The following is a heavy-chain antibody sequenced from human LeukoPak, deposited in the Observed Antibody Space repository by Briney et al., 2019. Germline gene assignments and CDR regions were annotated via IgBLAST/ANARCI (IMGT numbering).Heavy chain of an antibody. Sequence: PSETLSLTCSVSGDFIGSYYWTWIRQSPGKGLEWIGYIYYGGSTNYSPSLQSRVSIPVDTSNNQFSLQLRSVTATDTAIYYCARGRARDGSYPWLDSWGQGTLVTVSS. CDR2: IYYGGST. CDR3: ARGRARDGSYPWLDS. V-gene: IGHV4-59*01. J-gene: IGHJ5*01. D-gene: IGHD3-16*02. CDR1: GDFIGSYY.